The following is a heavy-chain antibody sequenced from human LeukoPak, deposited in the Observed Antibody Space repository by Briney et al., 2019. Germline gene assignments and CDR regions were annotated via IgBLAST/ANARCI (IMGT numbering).Heavy chain of an antibody. CDR1: GFIFSDYY. D-gene: IGHD6-19*01. V-gene: IGHV3-21*01. Sequence: GGSLRLSCAASGFIFSDYYMSWVRQAPGKGLEWVSSISSSSSYIYYADSVKGRFTISRDNAKNSLYLQMNSLRAEDTAVYYCASSEQDITGYSSGWPLDYWGQGTLVTVSS. J-gene: IGHJ4*02. CDR3: ASSEQDITGYSSGWPLDY. CDR2: ISSSSSYI.